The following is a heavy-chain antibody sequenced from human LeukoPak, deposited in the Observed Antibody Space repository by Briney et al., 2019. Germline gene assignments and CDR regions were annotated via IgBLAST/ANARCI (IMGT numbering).Heavy chain of an antibody. D-gene: IGHD4-17*01. CDR2: IDGNGSSP. V-gene: IGHV3-74*01. J-gene: IGHJ5*02. Sequence: GGSLTLSCAASGFTFSSDRMHWVRQVPGKGLVWVSRIDGNGSSPTYVDSVKGRFTVSRDNAKNTLYLYMNSLWAEDTAVYYCARGGDYVWFDPWGQGTLVTVSS. CDR1: GFTFSSDR. CDR3: ARGGDYVWFDP.